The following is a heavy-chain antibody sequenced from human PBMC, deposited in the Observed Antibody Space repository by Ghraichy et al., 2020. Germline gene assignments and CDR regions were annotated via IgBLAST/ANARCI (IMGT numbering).Heavy chain of an antibody. D-gene: IGHD1-1*01. CDR2: IYYSGST. V-gene: IGHV4-31*11. CDR3: ARWQLEMGYFDL. CDR1: GGSISSGGYY. J-gene: IGHJ2*01. Sequence: SETLSLTCAVSGGSISSGGYYWSWIRQHPGKGLEWIGYIYYSGSTYYNPSLQSRVTISVDTSKNQFSLKLRSVTAADTAVYYCARWQLEMGYFDLWGRGTLVTVSS.